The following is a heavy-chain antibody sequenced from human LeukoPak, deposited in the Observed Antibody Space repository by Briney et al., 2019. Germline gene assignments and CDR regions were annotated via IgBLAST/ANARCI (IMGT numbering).Heavy chain of an antibody. D-gene: IGHD1-26*01. CDR3: ARLGSYFDY. J-gene: IGHJ4*02. Sequence: SETLSLTCIVSGGSINSYYWSWIRQPPGKGLEWIGYIYYSGSTNCNPSLKSRVTISVDTSKNQFSLKLNSVTAADTAVYYCARLGSYFDYWGQGTLVTVSS. CDR1: GGSINSYY. V-gene: IGHV4-59*01. CDR2: IYYSGST.